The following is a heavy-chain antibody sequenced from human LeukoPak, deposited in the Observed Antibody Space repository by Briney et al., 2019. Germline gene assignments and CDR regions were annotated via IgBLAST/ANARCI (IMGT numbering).Heavy chain of an antibody. J-gene: IGHJ4*02. D-gene: IGHD5-18*01. CDR1: GYSFSSYV. CDR3: AKDRGIHSLWDY. CDR2: ISYDGSNT. Sequence: PGGSLRLSCAASGYSFSSYVMHWVRQAPGKGLEWVALISYDGSNTYCADSVKGRFAISRDNSKNTLYVEVNRLRAEDTAVYYFAKDRGIHSLWDYWGQGTLVTVSS. V-gene: IGHV3-30*18.